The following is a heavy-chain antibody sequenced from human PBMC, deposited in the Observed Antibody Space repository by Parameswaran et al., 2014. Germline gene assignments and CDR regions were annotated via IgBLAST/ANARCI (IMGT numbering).Heavy chain of an antibody. CDR3: ARDGRQLAPYAMDV. CDR1: GFTLRNHA. CDR2: IWYDGSNK. V-gene: IGHV3-33*01. J-gene: IGHJ6*02. Sequence: LSLTCAASGFTLRNHAMHWVRQAPGKGLEWVAQIWYDGSNKYYADSVQGRFTISRDNPRNTLYLQMNNLRAEDTAVYFCARDGRQLAPYAMDVWGQGTTVTVSS. D-gene: IGHD1-1*01.